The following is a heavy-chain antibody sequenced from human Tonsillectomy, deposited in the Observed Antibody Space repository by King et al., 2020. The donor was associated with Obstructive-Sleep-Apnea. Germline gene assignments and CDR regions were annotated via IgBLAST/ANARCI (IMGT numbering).Heavy chain of an antibody. V-gene: IGHV4-4*02. Sequence: VQLQESGPGLVKPSGTLSLICAVSGGSISNSNWWSWVRQPPGKGLEWIGEIYHSGNTKYNPSLKSRVTISVDKSKNQFSLKLSFVTAADTAVYYCARDSRVAAARTGYGMDVWGKGTPVTVSS. CDR3: ARDSRVAAARTGYGMDV. J-gene: IGHJ6*04. D-gene: IGHD6-13*01. CDR2: IYHSGNT. CDR1: GGSISNSNW.